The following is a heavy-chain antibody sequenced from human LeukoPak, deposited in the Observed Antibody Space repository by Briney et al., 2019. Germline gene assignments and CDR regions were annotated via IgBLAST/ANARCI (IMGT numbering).Heavy chain of an antibody. V-gene: IGHV3-33*08. CDR3: ARDPGSGWYKDY. CDR2: IWYDGSNK. CDR1: GFTFSNNW. Sequence: GGSLRLSCAASGFTFSNNWMHWVRQAPGKGLEWVAVIWYDGSNKYYADSVKGRFTISRDNSKNTLYLQMNSLRAEDTAVYYCARDPGSGWYKDYWGQGTLVTVSS. D-gene: IGHD6-19*01. J-gene: IGHJ4*02.